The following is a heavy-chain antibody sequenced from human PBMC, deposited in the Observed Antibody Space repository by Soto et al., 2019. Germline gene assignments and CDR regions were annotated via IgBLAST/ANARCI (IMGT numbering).Heavy chain of an antibody. V-gene: IGHV1-69*13. CDR2: IIPIFGTA. CDR1: GGTFSSYA. Sequence: ASVKVSCKASGGTFSSYAISWVRQAPGQGLEWMGGIIPIFGTANYAQKFQGRVTITADESTSTAYMELSSLRSEDTAVYYCARRGDCSSTSCYTVADYYMDVWGKGTTVTVSS. CDR3: ARRGDCSSTSCYTVADYYMDV. D-gene: IGHD2-2*02. J-gene: IGHJ6*03.